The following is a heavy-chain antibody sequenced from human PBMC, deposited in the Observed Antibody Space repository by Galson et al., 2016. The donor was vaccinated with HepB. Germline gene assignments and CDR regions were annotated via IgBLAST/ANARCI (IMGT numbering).Heavy chain of an antibody. J-gene: IGHJ4*02. CDR1: GFTFSSHA. V-gene: IGHV3-23*01. Sequence: SLRLSCAASGFTFSSHAMSWVGQAPGKGLEWVPTISDGGGTYYADSVKGRFTISRDHSKKTLYLQMDSLRVVDTGGYYCPMYLTAVGGVAFDYRGPGTLVTVSA. CDR2: ISDGGGT. CDR3: PMYLTAVGGVAFDY. D-gene: IGHD4-23*01.